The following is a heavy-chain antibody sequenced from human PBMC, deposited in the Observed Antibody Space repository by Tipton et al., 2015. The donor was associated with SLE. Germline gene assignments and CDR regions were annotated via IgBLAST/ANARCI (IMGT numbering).Heavy chain of an antibody. D-gene: IGHD5-18*01. V-gene: IGHV4-59*08. Sequence: TLSLTCTVSGGSISSHYWSWIRQPPGKGLEWIGYIYYSGSTYYNPSLKSRVTISVDTSKNQFSLKLSSVTAADTAVYYCARGGYSYGYWGQGTLVTVSS. J-gene: IGHJ4*02. CDR2: IYYSGST. CDR3: ARGGYSYGY. CDR1: GGSISSHY.